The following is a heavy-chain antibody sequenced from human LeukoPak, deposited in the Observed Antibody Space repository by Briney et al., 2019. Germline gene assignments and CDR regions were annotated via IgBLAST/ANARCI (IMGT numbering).Heavy chain of an antibody. Sequence: ASVKVSFKASGYTFTIYAMHWVRLAPGQRLELMGWINVGNGNTKYSQKFQSRDTITRDTYASTADKELSSLRAEDTAVYYCARGSPVLRFLEWLFHGDYWGQGPLVTVSS. CDR3: ARGSPVLRFLEWLFHGDY. D-gene: IGHD3-3*01. V-gene: IGHV1-3*01. CDR1: GYTFTIYA. J-gene: IGHJ4*02. CDR2: INVGNGNT.